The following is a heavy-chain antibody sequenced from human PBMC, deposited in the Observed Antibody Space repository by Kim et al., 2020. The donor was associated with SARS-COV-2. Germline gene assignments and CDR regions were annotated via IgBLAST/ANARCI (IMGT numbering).Heavy chain of an antibody. D-gene: IGHD2-21*02. V-gene: IGHV3-48*02. CDR2: ISSSSSTI. CDR1: GFTFSSYS. J-gene: IGHJ5*02. Sequence: GGSLRLSCAASGFTFSSYSMNWVRQAPGKGLEWVSYISSSSSTIYYADSVKGRFTISRDNAKNSLYLQMNSLRDEDTAVYYCARDASYCGGDCYTFDPWGQGTLVTVSS. CDR3: ARDASYCGGDCYTFDP.